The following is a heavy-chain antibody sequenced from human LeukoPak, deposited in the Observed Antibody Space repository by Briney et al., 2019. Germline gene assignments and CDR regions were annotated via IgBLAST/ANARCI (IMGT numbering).Heavy chain of an antibody. CDR2: INHSGST. Sequence: SETLSLTCTVSGGSISGYYWSWIRQPPGKGLEWIGEINHSGSTNYNPSLKSRVTISVDTSKNQFSLKLSSVTAADTAVYYCARGPRYYYGSGSYYKGGSAFDIWGQGTMVTVSS. CDR3: ARGPRYYYGSGSYYKGGSAFDI. V-gene: IGHV4-34*01. J-gene: IGHJ3*02. D-gene: IGHD3-10*01. CDR1: GGSISGYY.